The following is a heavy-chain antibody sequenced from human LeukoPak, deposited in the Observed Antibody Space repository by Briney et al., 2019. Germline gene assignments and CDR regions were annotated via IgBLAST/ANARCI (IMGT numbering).Heavy chain of an antibody. Sequence: SVKVSCKASGYTFTGYYMHWVRQAPGQGLEWMGWINPNSGGTNYAQKFQGRVTMTRDTSISTAYMELSRLRSDDTAVYYCARIRRSSGWYKGNYFDYWGQGTLVTVSS. V-gene: IGHV1-2*02. CDR3: ARIRRSSGWYKGNYFDY. CDR2: INPNSGGT. D-gene: IGHD6-19*01. CDR1: GYTFTGYY. J-gene: IGHJ4*02.